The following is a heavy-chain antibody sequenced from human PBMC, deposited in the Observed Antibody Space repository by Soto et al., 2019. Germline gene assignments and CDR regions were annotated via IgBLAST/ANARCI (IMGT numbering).Heavy chain of an antibody. CDR3: AMTREYYYYGMDV. J-gene: IGHJ6*02. CDR1: GGTFRRYG. CDR2: IIPIFGTA. V-gene: IGHV1-69*12. Sequence: QVQLVQSGAEVKKPGSSVKVSCKASGGTFRRYGMSWVRQAPGQGLEWMGGIIPIFGTANYAQKFQGRVTITAGESTSTAYMELSSLRSEDTAVYYCAMTREYYYYGMDVWGQGTTVTVSS.